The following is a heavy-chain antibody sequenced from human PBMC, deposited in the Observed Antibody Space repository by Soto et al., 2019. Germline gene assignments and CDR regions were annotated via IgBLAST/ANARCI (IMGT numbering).Heavy chain of an antibody. Sequence: PGGSLRLSCAASGFTFSDYYMSWIRQAPGKGLEWVSYISSSSSYTNYADSVKGRFAISRDNAKNSLYLQMNSLRAEDTAVYYCARETYTHSSSWYGGMDVWGQGTTVTVS. CDR2: ISSSSSYT. D-gene: IGHD6-13*01. CDR1: GFTFSDYY. J-gene: IGHJ6*02. CDR3: ARETYTHSSSWYGGMDV. V-gene: IGHV3-11*06.